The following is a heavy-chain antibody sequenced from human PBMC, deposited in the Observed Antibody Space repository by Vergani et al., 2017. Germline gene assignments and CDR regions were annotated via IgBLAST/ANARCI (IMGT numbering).Heavy chain of an antibody. CDR1: GGTFSSYA. V-gene: IGHV1-69*12. D-gene: IGHD3-22*01. J-gene: IGHJ3*02. CDR3: ASRNPYDSSGYYYVLGAFDI. CDR2: IIPIFGTA. Sequence: QVQLVQFGAEVKKPGSSVKVSCKASGGTFSSYAISWVRQAPGQGLEWMGGIIPIFGTANYAQKFQGRVTITADESTSTAYMELSSLRSEDTAVYYCASRNPYDSSGYYYVLGAFDIWGQGTMVTVSS.